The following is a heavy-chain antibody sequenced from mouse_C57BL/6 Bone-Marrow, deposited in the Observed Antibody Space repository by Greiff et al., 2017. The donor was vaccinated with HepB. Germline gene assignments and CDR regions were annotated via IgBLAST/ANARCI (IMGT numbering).Heavy chain of an antibody. CDR3: ARDRKLRYAMDY. J-gene: IGHJ4*01. D-gene: IGHD4-1*01. Sequence: QVQLQQSGAELARPGASVKLSCKASGYTFTSYGISWVKQRTGQGLEWIGEIYPRSGNTYYNEKFKGKATLTADKSSSTGYMELRRLTSEDSAVYFCARDRKLRYAMDYWGQGTSVTVSS. CDR2: IYPRSGNT. V-gene: IGHV1-81*01. CDR1: GYTFTSYG.